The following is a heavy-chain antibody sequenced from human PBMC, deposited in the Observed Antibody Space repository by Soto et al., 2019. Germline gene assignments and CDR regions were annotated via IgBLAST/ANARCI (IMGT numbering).Heavy chain of an antibody. V-gene: IGHV5-51*01. CDR3: ARHGRLCSGGSCQLGGMDV. CDR2: IYPTDSDT. CDR1: EYSFSDYW. J-gene: IGHJ6*02. Sequence: PGESLKISCKASEYSFSDYWIGWVRQMPGKGLEWIGIIYPTDSDTRYSPSFQGQLTISADRSISTAYLQWSSLKASDTAMYYCARHGRLCSGGSCQLGGMDVWGQGTTVTVSS. D-gene: IGHD2-15*01.